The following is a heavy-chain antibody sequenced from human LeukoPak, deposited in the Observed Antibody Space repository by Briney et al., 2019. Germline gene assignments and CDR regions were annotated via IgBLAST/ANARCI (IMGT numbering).Heavy chain of an antibody. CDR2: VSDDGSNT. J-gene: IGHJ2*01. Sequence: GGSLRLSCAASGFTLSSFGMHWVRQAPGKGLEWVAVVSDDGSNTYYADSVKGRFTISRDNSKNTLYLQLNSLRAEDTAVYYCAKDADTATIIYWYFDLWGRGTLVTVSS. D-gene: IGHD5-18*01. CDR3: AKDADTATIIYWYFDL. CDR1: GFTLSSFG. V-gene: IGHV3-30*18.